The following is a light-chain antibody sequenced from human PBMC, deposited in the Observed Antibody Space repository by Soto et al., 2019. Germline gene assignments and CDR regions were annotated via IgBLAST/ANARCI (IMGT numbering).Light chain of an antibody. CDR1: SSDVGGYNY. CDR3: CAYAGTYTV. J-gene: IGLJ2*01. V-gene: IGLV2-11*01. CDR2: DVS. Sequence: QSALTQPRSVSGSPGQSVTISCTGTSSDVGGYNYVSWYQQHPGKAPKLMIYDVSQRPSGVPDRFSGSKSGNTASLTISGLQSEDEADYYCCAYAGTYTVFGGETKVTVL.